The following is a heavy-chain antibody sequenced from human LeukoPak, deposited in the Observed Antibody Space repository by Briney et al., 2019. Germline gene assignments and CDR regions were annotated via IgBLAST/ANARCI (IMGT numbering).Heavy chain of an antibody. D-gene: IGHD1-1*01. CDR1: GFTFSSYA. J-gene: IGHJ5*02. CDR3: AKDRTPTP. V-gene: IGHV3-23*01. CDR2: ISGSGGST. Sequence: TGGSLRLSWAASGFTFSSYAMSGFRQAPGKGLEWVSAISGSGGSTYYADSVKGRFTISRDNSKNTLYLQMNSLRAEDTAVYYCAKDRTPTPWGQGTPVTVSS.